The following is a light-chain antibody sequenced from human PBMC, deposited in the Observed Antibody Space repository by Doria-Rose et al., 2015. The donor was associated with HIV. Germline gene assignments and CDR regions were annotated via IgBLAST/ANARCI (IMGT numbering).Light chain of an antibody. CDR3: QQSYSTQAT. CDR2: AAS. J-gene: IGKJ5*01. V-gene: IGKV1-39*01. Sequence: TQPPSSLSASVGDRVTITCRASQSISSYLNWYQQKPGRAPKLLIYAASSLQSGVPSRFSGSGSGTDFTLTISSLQPEDFATYYCQQSYSTQATFGQGTRLEIK. CDR1: QSISSY.